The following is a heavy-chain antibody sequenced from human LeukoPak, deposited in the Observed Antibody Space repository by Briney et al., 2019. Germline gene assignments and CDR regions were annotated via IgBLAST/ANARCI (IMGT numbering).Heavy chain of an antibody. V-gene: IGHV1-46*01. CDR2: INPSGGST. D-gene: IGHD6-13*01. CDR3: ARDLAAAVRPHGY. J-gene: IGHJ4*02. Sequence: ASVKVSCKASGYTFTSYYMHWVRRAPGQGLEWMGIINPSGGSTSYAQKFQGRVTMTRDMSTSTVYMELSSLRSEDTAVYYCARDLAAAVRPHGYWGQGTLVTVSS. CDR1: GYTFTSYY.